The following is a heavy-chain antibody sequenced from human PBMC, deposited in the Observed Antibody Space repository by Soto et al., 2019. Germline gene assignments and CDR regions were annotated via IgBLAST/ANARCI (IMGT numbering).Heavy chain of an antibody. V-gene: IGHV1-8*01. J-gene: IGHJ4*02. CDR3: ARRKERSGPYYLDL. CDR1: GLSLITYD. CDR2: MNPNNGNA. Sequence: VSVEVSCKDSGLSLITYDFSWVRQAAGQGLEWMGWMNPNNGNAGFAQKFRGRINITRNTSISTAYLELSSLRSDDSAVYFCARRKERSGPYYLDLWGQGTQVTVSS. D-gene: IGHD6-25*01.